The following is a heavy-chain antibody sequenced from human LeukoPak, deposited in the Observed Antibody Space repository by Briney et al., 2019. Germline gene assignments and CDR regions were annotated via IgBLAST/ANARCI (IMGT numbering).Heavy chain of an antibody. D-gene: IGHD6-6*01. CDR3: ATGPDGARLLDS. J-gene: IGHJ4*02. V-gene: IGHV1-69*02. CDR1: GGTFSSYT. CDR2: IIPISHIA. Sequence: GASVKVSCKASGGTFSSYTISWVRQAPGQGFEWMGRIIPISHIANYAQKFQGRVTITAGTSTSTAYMELSSLTSEDTAVYYCATGPDGARLLDSWGQGTLVTVSS.